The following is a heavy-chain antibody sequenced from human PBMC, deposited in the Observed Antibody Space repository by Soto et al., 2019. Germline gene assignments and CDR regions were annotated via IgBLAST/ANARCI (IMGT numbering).Heavy chain of an antibody. J-gene: IGHJ5*02. CDR3: ARLGIVGATSRSSWFDP. Sequence: GESLKISCKGSGYSFTSYWIGWVRQMPGKGLEWMGIIYPGDSDTRYSPSFQGQVTISADKSISTAYLQWSSLKASDTAMYYCARLGIVGATSRSSWFDPWGQGTLVTVSS. V-gene: IGHV5-51*01. CDR1: GYSFTSYW. CDR2: IYPGDSDT. D-gene: IGHD1-26*01.